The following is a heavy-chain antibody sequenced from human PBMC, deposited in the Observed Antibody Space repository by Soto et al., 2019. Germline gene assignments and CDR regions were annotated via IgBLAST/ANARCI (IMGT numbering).Heavy chain of an antibody. CDR3: SRGRGSTPLRD. J-gene: IGHJ4*02. CDR2: IYTTGTT. V-gene: IGHV4-31*02. Sequence: NPSETLSLTCSVSGDSMSTGGYYWTWIRQHPGKGLEWIGHIYTTGTTYYSPSLKSQVTMSIDKSSNRFSLNLNSVTAADTAVYYCSRGRGSTPLRDWGPGALVTVSS. D-gene: IGHD6-13*01. CDR1: GDSMSTGGYY.